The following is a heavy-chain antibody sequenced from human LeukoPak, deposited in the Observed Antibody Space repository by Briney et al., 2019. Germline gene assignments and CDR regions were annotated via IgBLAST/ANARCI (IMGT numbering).Heavy chain of an antibody. CDR2: INPSGGST. D-gene: IGHD2-21*02. J-gene: IGHJ3*02. V-gene: IGHV1-46*01. CDR3: ARYIAYCGGDCYPGAFDI. Sequence: ASVKVSCKASGYSFTGYYMHWVRQAPGQGLEWMGIINPSGGSTSYAQKFQGRVTMTRDTSTSTVYMELSSLRSEDTAVYYCARYIAYCGGDCYPGAFDIWGQGTMVTVSS. CDR1: GYSFTGYY.